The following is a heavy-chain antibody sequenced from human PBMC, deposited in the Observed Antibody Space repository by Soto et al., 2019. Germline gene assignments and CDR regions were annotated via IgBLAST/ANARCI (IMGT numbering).Heavy chain of an antibody. J-gene: IGHJ4*02. V-gene: IGHV4-31*03. CDR1: GGPISSGGYH. Sequence: SETLSLTCTVSGGPISSGGYHWSWIRKHPGKGLEWIGYIYYSGSTYYNPSLKSRVTISVDTSKNQFSLKLSSVTAADTAVYYCARLVDTAMVIFYFDYWGQGTLVTVSS. CDR3: ARLVDTAMVIFYFDY. CDR2: IYYSGST. D-gene: IGHD5-18*01.